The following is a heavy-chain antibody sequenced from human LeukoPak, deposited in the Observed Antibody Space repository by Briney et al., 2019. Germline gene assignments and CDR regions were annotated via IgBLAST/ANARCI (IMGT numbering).Heavy chain of an antibody. J-gene: IGHJ5*02. CDR1: GGSISSSSHY. CDR2: IYYSGTT. D-gene: IGHD5-24*01. CDR3: VRRQSGNNFHPP. Sequence: KSSETLSLTCTVSGGSISSSSHYWGWIRQPPGKGLEWIGSIYYSGTTAYNPSLKSRVTISVDTSKNQFSLKLSSVTAADTAVEYFVRRQSGNNFHPPWGQGTLVTVSS. V-gene: IGHV4-39*01.